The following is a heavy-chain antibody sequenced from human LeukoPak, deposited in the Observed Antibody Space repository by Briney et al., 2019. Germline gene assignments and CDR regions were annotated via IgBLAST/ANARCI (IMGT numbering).Heavy chain of an antibody. CDR1: GYTFTSYG. CDR2: IGAYNGST. D-gene: IGHD2-2*01. V-gene: IGHV1-18*01. J-gene: IGHJ4*02. CDR3: ARDDWRAAMLPLDY. Sequence: ASVKVSCKASGYTFTSYGISWVRQAPGQGLEWMGWIGAYNGSTNYAQKLQGRVTMTTDTSTSTAYMELRSLRSDDTAVYYCARDDWRAAMLPLDYWGQGTLVTVSS.